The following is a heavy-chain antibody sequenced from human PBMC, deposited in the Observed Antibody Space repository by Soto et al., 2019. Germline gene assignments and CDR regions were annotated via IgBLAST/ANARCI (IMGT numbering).Heavy chain of an antibody. V-gene: IGHV4-59*12. Sequence: SETLSLTCTVSGGSISSYHWSWIRQPPGKGLEWIGYIYYSGSTNYNPSLKSRVTISVDTSKNQFSLKLSSVTAADTAVYYCASTNMVRNPKRPLDFDYWGQGTLVTVSS. J-gene: IGHJ4*02. CDR2: IYYSGST. CDR1: GGSISSYH. D-gene: IGHD3-10*01. CDR3: ASTNMVRNPKRPLDFDY.